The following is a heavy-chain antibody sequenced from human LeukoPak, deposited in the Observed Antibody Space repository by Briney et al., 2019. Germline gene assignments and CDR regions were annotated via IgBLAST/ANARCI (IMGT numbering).Heavy chain of an antibody. Sequence: ASVKVSCKASGYTFTGYYMHWVRQAPGQGLEWMGWINPNSGGTNYAQKFQGRVTMTRDTSISTAYMELSRLRSDDTAVYYCARVGTRYSSGWYFGYWGQGTLVTVSS. V-gene: IGHV1-2*02. CDR3: ARVGTRYSSGWYFGY. CDR2: INPNSGGT. J-gene: IGHJ4*02. D-gene: IGHD6-19*01. CDR1: GYTFTGYY.